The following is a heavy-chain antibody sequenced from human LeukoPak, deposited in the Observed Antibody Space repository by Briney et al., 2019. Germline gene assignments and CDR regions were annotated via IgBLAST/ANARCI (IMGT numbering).Heavy chain of an antibody. D-gene: IGHD1-26*01. Sequence: ASVKVSCKASGYTFTGYYMHWVRQAPGQGLEWMGWINPNSGGTNYAQKFQGRVTMTRGTSISTAYMELSRLRSDDTAVYYCARTSWELLRGYYFDYWGQGTLVTVSS. V-gene: IGHV1-2*02. CDR3: ARTSWELLRGYYFDY. J-gene: IGHJ4*02. CDR1: GYTFTGYY. CDR2: INPNSGGT.